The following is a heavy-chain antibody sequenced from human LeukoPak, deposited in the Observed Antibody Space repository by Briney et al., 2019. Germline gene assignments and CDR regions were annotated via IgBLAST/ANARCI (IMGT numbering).Heavy chain of an antibody. CDR2: ITSSSSYI. J-gene: IGHJ4*02. CDR3: ARAGPHGSGSRDY. D-gene: IGHD3-10*01. Sequence: GGSLRLSCAASGFTFSSYRMNWVRQAPGKGLEWVSSITSSSSYIYYADSVKGRFTISRDNAKNSLYLQMNSLRAEDTAVYYCARAGPHGSGSRDYWGQGTLVTVSS. CDR1: GFTFSSYR. V-gene: IGHV3-21*01.